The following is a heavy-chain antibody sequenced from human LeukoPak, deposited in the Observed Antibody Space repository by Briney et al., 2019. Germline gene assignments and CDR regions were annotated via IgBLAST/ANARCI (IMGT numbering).Heavy chain of an antibody. V-gene: IGHV1-2*02. J-gene: IGHJ3*02. Sequence: ASVKVSCKASGYTFTAYYMHWMRQVPGQGLEWMGWINPNSGGTNYAEKFQGRVTMTRDTSISTAYMELSRLRSDDTAVYYCARDFLGAHAFDIWGQGTMVTVSS. CDR1: GYTFTAYY. D-gene: IGHD3-16*01. CDR2: INPNSGGT. CDR3: ARDFLGAHAFDI.